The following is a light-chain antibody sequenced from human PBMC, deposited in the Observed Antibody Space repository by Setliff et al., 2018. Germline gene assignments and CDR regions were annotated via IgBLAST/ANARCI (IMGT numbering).Light chain of an antibody. CDR3: QSYGGGLNGYA. V-gene: IGLV1-40*01. J-gene: IGLJ1*01. CDR1: SSNLGAGFT. Sequence: QSVLTQPPSVSGAPGQRVTISCTGSSSNLGAGFTVHWYQVLPGTAPRLLIYSNNFRPSGVPDRFSGSKSGTSASLAITGLQSEDEAGYYCQSYGGGLNGYAFGTGTKGTVL. CDR2: SNN.